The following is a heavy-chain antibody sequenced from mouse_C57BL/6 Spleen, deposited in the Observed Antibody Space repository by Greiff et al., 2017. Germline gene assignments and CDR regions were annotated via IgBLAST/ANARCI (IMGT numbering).Heavy chain of an antibody. Sequence: DVMLVESGGGLVQPGGSLKLSCAASGFTFSDYGMAWVRQAPRKGPEWVAFISNLAYSIYYADTVTGRFTISRENAKKTLYQEMSRLRSEDTAMYYCARDGYYAMDYWGQGTSVTVSS. D-gene: IGHD2-3*01. CDR1: GFTFSDYG. CDR2: ISNLAYSI. V-gene: IGHV5-15*01. J-gene: IGHJ4*01. CDR3: ARDGYYAMDY.